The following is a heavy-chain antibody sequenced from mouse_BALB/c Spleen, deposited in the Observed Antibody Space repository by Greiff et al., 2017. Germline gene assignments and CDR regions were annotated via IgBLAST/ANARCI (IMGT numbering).Heavy chain of an antibody. V-gene: IGHV6-6*02. J-gene: IGHJ2*01. Sequence: EVQLVESGGGLVQPGGSMKLSCVASGFTFSNYWMNWVRQSPEKGLEWVAEIRLKSNNYATHYAESVKGRFTISRDDSKSSVYLQMNNLRAEDTGIYYCTRPGGKYYFDYWGQGTTLTVSS. CDR3: TRPGGKYYFDY. CDR2: IRLKSNNYAT. CDR1: GFTFSNYW.